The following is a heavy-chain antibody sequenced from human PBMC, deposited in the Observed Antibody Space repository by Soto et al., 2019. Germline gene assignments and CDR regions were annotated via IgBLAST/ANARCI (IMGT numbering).Heavy chain of an antibody. CDR3: AKVDSAIFGTFDY. CDR2: ISGSGRST. CDR1: GVTFSSYA. Sequence: SGGSLRLSCASSGVTFSSYAMSLVRPAPGKGLEWVSAISGSGRSTYYANSVKGRFTIPRDNSKNTLYLQMNSLRAEDTAVYYCAKVDSAIFGTFDYWGQGTLVTV. D-gene: IGHD3-3*01. V-gene: IGHV3-23*01. J-gene: IGHJ4*02.